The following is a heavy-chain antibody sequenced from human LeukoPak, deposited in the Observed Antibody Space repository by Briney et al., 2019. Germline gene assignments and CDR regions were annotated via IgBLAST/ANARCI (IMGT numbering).Heavy chain of an antibody. CDR3: ARKRGYCSSTSCYKGAFDI. Sequence: GGSLRLSCAASGFTFDDYGMSWVRQAPGKGLEWVSGINWNGGSTGYADSVKGRFTISRDNAKNSLSLQMNSLRAEDTALYYCARKRGYCSSTSCYKGAFDIWGQGTMVTVSS. D-gene: IGHD2-2*02. CDR1: GFTFDDYG. J-gene: IGHJ3*02. V-gene: IGHV3-20*04. CDR2: INWNGGST.